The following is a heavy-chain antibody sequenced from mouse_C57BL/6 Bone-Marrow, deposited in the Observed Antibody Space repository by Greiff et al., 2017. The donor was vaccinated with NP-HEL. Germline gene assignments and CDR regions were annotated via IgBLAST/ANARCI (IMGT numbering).Heavy chain of an antibody. V-gene: IGHV1-26*01. CDR1: GYTFTDSY. CDR3: AKWCTTVVFYY. J-gene: IGHJ2*01. CDR2: INPNNGGT. Sequence: EVQLQQSGPELVKPGASVKISCKASGYTFTDSYMNWVKQSHGKSLEWIGDINPNNGGTSYNQKFKGKATLTVDKSSSTAYMALRSLTSEDSAVYYCAKWCTTVVFYYWGQGTTLTVSS. D-gene: IGHD1-1*01.